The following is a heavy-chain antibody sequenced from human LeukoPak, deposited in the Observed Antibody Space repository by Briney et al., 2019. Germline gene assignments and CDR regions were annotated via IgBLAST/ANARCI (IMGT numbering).Heavy chain of an antibody. CDR1: GGSFSGYY. V-gene: IGHV4-34*01. CDR3: ARVPEAYYYGMDV. J-gene: IGHJ6*02. Sequence: KPSETLSLTCAVYGGSFSGYYWSWIRQPPGKGLEWIGEINHSGSTNYNPSLKSRVTISVDTFKNQFSLKLSSVTAADTAVYYCARVPEAYYYGMDVWGQGTTVTVSS. CDR2: INHSGST.